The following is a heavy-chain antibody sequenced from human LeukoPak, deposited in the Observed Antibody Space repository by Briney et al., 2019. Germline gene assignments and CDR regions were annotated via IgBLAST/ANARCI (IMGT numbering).Heavy chain of an antibody. D-gene: IGHD4-23*01. CDR1: RLSVSSNF. J-gene: IGHJ4*02. V-gene: IGHV3-23*01. Sequence: GGSLRLSCAASRLSVSSNFMSWVRQAPGKGLEWVSTISGRWTNYADSVKGRFTISRDNSQNTLYLQMNSLRVEDTAVYYCARDCDYGDTSGMPCYWGQGTLVTVSS. CDR3: ARDCDYGDTSGMPCY. CDR2: ISGRWT.